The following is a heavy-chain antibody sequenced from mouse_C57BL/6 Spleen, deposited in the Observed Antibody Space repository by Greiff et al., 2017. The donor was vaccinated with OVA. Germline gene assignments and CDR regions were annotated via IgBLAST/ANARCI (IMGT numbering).Heavy chain of an antibody. CDR1: GFTFSDYG. V-gene: IGHV5-17*01. CDR3: ARPDGNYPWFAY. J-gene: IGHJ3*01. Sequence: EVKLVESGGGLVKPGGSLKLSCAASGFTFSDYGMHWVRQAPEKGLEWVAYISSGSSTIYYADTVKGRFTISRDNAKNTLFLQMTSLRSEDTAMYYCARPDGNYPWFAYWGQGTLVTVSA. CDR2: ISSGSSTI. D-gene: IGHD2-1*01.